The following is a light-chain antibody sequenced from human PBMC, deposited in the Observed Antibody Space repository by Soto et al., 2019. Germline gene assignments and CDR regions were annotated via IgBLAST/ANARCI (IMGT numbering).Light chain of an antibody. CDR1: QSVSSN. CDR2: GAS. J-gene: IGKJ3*01. V-gene: IGKV3-15*01. Sequence: EIVMTQSPATLSVSPGERATLSCRASQSVSSNLAWYQQKPGQAPRLLIYGASTRPTGIPARFSGSGSGTEFTLTISSLQSEDFAVYYCQQRDNWPFTFGPGTTVDIK. CDR3: QQRDNWPFT.